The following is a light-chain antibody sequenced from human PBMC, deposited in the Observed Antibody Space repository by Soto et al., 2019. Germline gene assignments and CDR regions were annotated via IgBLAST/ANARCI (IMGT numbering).Light chain of an antibody. Sequence: DIQMTQSPSSVSASVGDRVTITCRASQDIGSWLAWYQQKPGKAPKLLIYAASSLPSGVPSRFSGGGSGTDFTLTISSLQPEDFVTYYCQQANSFPITFGQGTRLEIK. V-gene: IGKV1-12*01. CDR1: QDIGSW. CDR2: AAS. CDR3: QQANSFPIT. J-gene: IGKJ5*01.